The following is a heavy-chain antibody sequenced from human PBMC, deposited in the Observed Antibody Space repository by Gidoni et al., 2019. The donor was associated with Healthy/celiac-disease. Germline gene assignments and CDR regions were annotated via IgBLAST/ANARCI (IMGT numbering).Heavy chain of an antibody. V-gene: IGHV3-21*01. J-gene: IGHJ4*02. D-gene: IGHD3-22*01. CDR2: ISSSSSYI. CDR1: GFTFSSYS. Sequence: EVQRVESGGGRVKPGGSRRLSCAASGFTFSSYSMHWVRQAPGQGLGWVSSISSSSSYIYYADSGKGRFTIYRDNAKNSLYLQMNRLRVQDTAVYYCARTLDYYDSSGYLDYWGQGTLVTVSS. CDR3: ARTLDYYDSSGYLDY.